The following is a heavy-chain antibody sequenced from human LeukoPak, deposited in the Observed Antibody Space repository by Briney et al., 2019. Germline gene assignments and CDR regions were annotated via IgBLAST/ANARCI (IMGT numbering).Heavy chain of an antibody. J-gene: IGHJ5*02. D-gene: IGHD6-13*01. V-gene: IGHV3-30*04. CDR2: ISSDGRNK. CDR3: AREATRGSGWYGDWFDP. CDR1: GFPFSNYA. Sequence: GGSLRLSCAASGFPFSNYAVHWVRQAPGKGLEWMAVISSDGRNKYLTASAKGRFTISRHNSKNMVYRQMISLRPEDTAEYYCAREATRGSGWYGDWFDPWGQGTLVTVSS.